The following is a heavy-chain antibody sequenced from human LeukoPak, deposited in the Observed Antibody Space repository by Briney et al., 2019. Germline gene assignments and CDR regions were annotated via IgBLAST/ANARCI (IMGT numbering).Heavy chain of an antibody. V-gene: IGHV4-34*01. D-gene: IGHD3/OR15-3a*01. CDR2: IYHSGST. J-gene: IGHJ4*02. CDR1: GGSFSGYY. Sequence: SETLSLTCAVSGGSFSGYYWSWIRQSPAKGLEWIGYIYHSGSTYYNPSLKSRVTISVDRSKNQFSLKLSSVTTADTAVYYCARVGLWTGESHWGQGTLVTVSS. CDR3: ARVGLWTGESH.